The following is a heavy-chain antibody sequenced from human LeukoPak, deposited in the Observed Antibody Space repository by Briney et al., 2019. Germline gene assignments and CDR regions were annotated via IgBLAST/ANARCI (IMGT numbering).Heavy chain of an antibody. Sequence: NPSETLSLTCTVSGGSISTYYWTWIRQPPGKGLEWIGYIYYSGSTNYNPSLKSRVTISVDTSKNQFSLKLSSVTAADTAVYYCARVSDISVAAYFDYWGQGTLVTVSS. J-gene: IGHJ4*02. CDR3: ARVSDISVAAYFDY. CDR2: IYYSGST. CDR1: GGSISTYY. D-gene: IGHD6-19*01. V-gene: IGHV4-59*01.